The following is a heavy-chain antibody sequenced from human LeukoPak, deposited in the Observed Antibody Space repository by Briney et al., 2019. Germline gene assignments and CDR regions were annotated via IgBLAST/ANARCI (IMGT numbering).Heavy chain of an antibody. V-gene: IGHV3-7*01. CDR1: GFTFSSYW. Sequence: GGSLRLSCAASGFTFSSYWMTWVRQIPGKGLEWVANVGRDGSEKNYVDSVKGRFIISRDNAKKSLYLELNSLRVEDTALYYCAKVGAWELQRVFENWGQGTLVTVSS. D-gene: IGHD1-26*01. CDR2: VGRDGSEK. CDR3: AKVGAWELQRVFEN. J-gene: IGHJ4*02.